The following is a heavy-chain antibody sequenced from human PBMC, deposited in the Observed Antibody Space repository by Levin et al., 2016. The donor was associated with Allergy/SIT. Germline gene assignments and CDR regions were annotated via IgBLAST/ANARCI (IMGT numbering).Heavy chain of an antibody. CDR3: AGRRVGSGRVADLDV. Sequence: SQTLSLTCVISGDRVSRNGAAWDWIRQSPSRGLEWLGRTYYTSNWYSDYALFVKSRISIEADTSRNQFSLQLNSVTPEDTAVYYCAGRRVGSGRVADLDVWGQGTMVIVSS. D-gene: IGHD1-1*01. V-gene: IGHV6-1*01. J-gene: IGHJ3*01. CDR1: GDRVSRNGAA. CDR2: TYYTSNWYS.